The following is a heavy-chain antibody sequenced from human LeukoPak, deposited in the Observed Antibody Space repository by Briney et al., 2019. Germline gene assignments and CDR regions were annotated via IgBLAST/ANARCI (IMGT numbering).Heavy chain of an antibody. J-gene: IGHJ4*02. CDR1: GFTFSSYG. D-gene: IGHD2-15*01. CDR3: ARDAGYCSGGSCYPGQFDY. Sequence: GGSLRLSCAASGFTFSSYGMHWVRQAPGKGPEWVAVIWYDGSNKYYADSVKGRFTISRDNSKNTLYLQMNSLRAEDTAVYYCARDAGYCSGGSCYPGQFDYWGQGTLVTVSS. V-gene: IGHV3-33*01. CDR2: IWYDGSNK.